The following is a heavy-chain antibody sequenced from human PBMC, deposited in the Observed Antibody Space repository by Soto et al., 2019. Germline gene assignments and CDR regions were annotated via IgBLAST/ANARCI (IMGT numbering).Heavy chain of an antibody. CDR2: IRSKAYGGTT. Sequence: GGSLRLSCTASGFTFGDYAMSWFRQAPGKGLEWVGFIRSKAYGGTTEYAASVKGRFTISRDDSKSIAYLQMNSLKTEDTAVYYCTRGEVRDYYYYMDVWGKGTTVTVSS. V-gene: IGHV3-49*03. CDR3: TRGEVRDYYYYMDV. J-gene: IGHJ6*03. CDR1: GFTFGDYA.